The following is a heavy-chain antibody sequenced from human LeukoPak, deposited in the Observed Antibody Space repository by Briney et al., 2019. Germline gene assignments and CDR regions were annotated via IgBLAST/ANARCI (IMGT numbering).Heavy chain of an antibody. J-gene: IGHJ4*02. D-gene: IGHD2-2*01. V-gene: IGHV1-69*02. Sequence: SVKVSCKASGGTSSSYTISWVRQAPGQGLEWMGRIIPILGIANYAQKFQGRVTITADKSTSTAYMELSSLRSEDTAVYYCAGRCSSTSCCGGGIYYFDYWGQGTLVTVSS. CDR1: GGTSSSYT. CDR3: AGRCSSTSCCGGGIYYFDY. CDR2: IIPILGIA.